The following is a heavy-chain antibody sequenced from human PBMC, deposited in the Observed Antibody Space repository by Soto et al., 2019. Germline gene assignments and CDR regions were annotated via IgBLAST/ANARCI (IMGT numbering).Heavy chain of an antibody. D-gene: IGHD2-21*02. V-gene: IGHV4-59*01. Sequence: PSETLPLTCTVSGGSISSYYWSWIRQPPGKGLEWIGYIYYSGSTNYNPSLKSRVTISVDTSKNQFSLRLSSVTAAGTAVYYCARVNCGGHCYHDYWGQGTLVTVSS. CDR3: ARVNCGGHCYHDY. CDR2: IYYSGST. J-gene: IGHJ4*02. CDR1: GGSISSYY.